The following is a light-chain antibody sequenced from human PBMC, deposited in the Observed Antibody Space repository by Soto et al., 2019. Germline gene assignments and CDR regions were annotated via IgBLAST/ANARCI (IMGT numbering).Light chain of an antibody. CDR1: SSNIGSGYD. CDR2: GNN. V-gene: IGLV1-40*01. CDR3: HSYDSPRSGSEVV. Sequence: QSVLTQPPSVSGAPGQRVTLSCTGSSSNIGSGYDVHWYQQFPGTDPKLLISGNNNRPSGVPDRFSGSKSGTSASLAITGLQAEEEADYYCHSYDSPRSGSEVVVGGGTQLTV. J-gene: IGLJ2*01.